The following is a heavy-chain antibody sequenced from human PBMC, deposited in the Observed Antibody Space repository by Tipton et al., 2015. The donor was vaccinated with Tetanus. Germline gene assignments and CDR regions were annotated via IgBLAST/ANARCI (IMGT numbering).Heavy chain of an antibody. D-gene: IGHD5-24*01. Sequence: TLSLTCAISGDSVSSNTMAWNWIRQSPSRGLEWLGRTYYRSKWFNDYAVSLRGRITVNADTSRNQFSLQLNSVIPEDTAVYYCARDPGHNVDGWGQGTTVTVSS. CDR2: TYYRSKWFN. CDR3: ARDPGHNVDG. J-gene: IGHJ6*02. V-gene: IGHV6-1*01. CDR1: GDSVSSNTMA.